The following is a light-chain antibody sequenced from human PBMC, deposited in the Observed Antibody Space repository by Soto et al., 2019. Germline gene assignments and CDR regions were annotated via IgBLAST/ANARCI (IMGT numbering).Light chain of an antibody. CDR2: AVS. Sequence: QSALTQPASVSGSPGQSITISCTGTSSDVGLYEYVSWYQQHPGKAPQLMIYAVSNRPSGVSNRFSASKSGNTASLFISGLQAEDEADYYCSSYTSDSSYVFGSGTKVTVL. V-gene: IGLV2-14*01. CDR3: SSYTSDSSYV. CDR1: SSDVGLYEY. J-gene: IGLJ1*01.